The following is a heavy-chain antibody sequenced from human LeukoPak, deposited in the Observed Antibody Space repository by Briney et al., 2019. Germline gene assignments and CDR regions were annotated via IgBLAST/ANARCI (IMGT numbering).Heavy chain of an antibody. CDR1: GYSFTNNC. J-gene: IGHJ4*02. CDR3: AKYTRWLNSPDPPEDY. V-gene: IGHV5-51*01. D-gene: IGHD5-18*01. CDR2: ISPGGSAT. Sequence: GESLKISSKGSGYSFTNNCVAWVRQMPGKGLEWMGIISPGGSATTYSPSFQGHVTISVDNSISTAYLQWSSLKASDTAIYYCAKYTRWLNSPDPPEDYWGQGTLVTVSS.